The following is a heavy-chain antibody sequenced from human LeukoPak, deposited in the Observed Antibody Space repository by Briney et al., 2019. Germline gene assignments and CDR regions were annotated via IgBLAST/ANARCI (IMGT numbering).Heavy chain of an antibody. CDR2: IRDSGRTR. CDR1: VCTLSDYY. J-gene: IGHJ4*02. Sequence: GGSLRLSCPSSVCTLSDYYISWIRQAPAKGLDGVSYIRDSGRTRYYADSVKGRFTISRDNAKNSVYLPMNNLRAEDTAVYYCARDRLGDYDNSGYYDNWGQGNLVTVSS. CDR3: ARDRLGDYDNSGYYDN. D-gene: IGHD3-22*01. V-gene: IGHV3-11*01.